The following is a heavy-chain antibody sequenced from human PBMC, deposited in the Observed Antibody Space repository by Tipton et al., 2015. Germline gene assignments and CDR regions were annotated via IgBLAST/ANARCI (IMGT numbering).Heavy chain of an antibody. CDR2: ISYNGYT. V-gene: IGHV4-59*01. Sequence: LRLSCTVSGSSISNYYWNWIRQPPGKGLEWIGYISYNGYTNYDPSLKSRVTISLDKSKNQFSLNVTSVTAADTAVYYCARDVDESSGYFDYWGQGTLVTVSS. J-gene: IGHJ4*02. CDR3: ARDVDESSGYFDY. D-gene: IGHD3-22*01. CDR1: GSSISNYY.